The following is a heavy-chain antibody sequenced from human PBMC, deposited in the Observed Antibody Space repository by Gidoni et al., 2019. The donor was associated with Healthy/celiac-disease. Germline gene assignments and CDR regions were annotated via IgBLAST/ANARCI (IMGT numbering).Heavy chain of an antibody. V-gene: IGHV3-48*02. J-gene: IGHJ4*02. CDR2: IRSSSRTI. D-gene: IGHD3-10*01. CDR3: ARSGSMGY. CDR1: GFTFSSYS. Sequence: EVQLVESGGGLVQPVGSLRLSCAASGFTFSSYSMNWGRQAPGKGLEWVSYIRSSSRTIYYADYVKGRFTISRDNAKNSLYLQRNSLRDEDTAVYYCARSGSMGYWGQGTLVTVSS.